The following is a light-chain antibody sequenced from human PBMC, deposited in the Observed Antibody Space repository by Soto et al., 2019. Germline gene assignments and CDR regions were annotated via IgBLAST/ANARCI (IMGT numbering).Light chain of an antibody. CDR2: ASS. CDR1: QNIAGY. Sequence: DVQMTQSPSSLSASVGDRVTITCRASQNIAGYLNWYQQKPGTAPKLLIYASSRLQSGVPSRFSGSGSGTDFTLAISSLQPEDFATYYCPQSYSVPRTFGGGTKVE. J-gene: IGKJ4*01. CDR3: PQSYSVPRT. V-gene: IGKV1-39*01.